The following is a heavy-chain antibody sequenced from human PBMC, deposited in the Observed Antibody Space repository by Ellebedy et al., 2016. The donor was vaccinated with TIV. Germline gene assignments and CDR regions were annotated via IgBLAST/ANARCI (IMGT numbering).Heavy chain of an antibody. CDR3: ARSPPPTKANWFDR. J-gene: IGHJ5*02. Sequence: GESLKISCAASGFTLSSYSMNWVRQAPGKGLEWVSSISTSSSYIYYADSVKGRFTISRDNARNSLYLQMNSLRADDTALYYCARSPPPTKANWFDRWGQGTLVTVSS. CDR2: ISTSSSYI. V-gene: IGHV3-21*01. CDR1: GFTLSSYS. D-gene: IGHD5-24*01.